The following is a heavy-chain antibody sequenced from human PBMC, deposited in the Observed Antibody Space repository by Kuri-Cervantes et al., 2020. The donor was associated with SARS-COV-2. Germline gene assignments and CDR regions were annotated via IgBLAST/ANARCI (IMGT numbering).Heavy chain of an antibody. CDR2: ISYEGSNE. CDR3: ARDPHNY. J-gene: IGHJ4*02. D-gene: IGHD5-24*01. V-gene: IGHV3-30-3*01. Sequence: GESLKISCAASGFTFSSYAMHWVRQAPGKGLEWVAAISYEGSNEYYADSVKGRFTISRDNSKNTLYLQMNSLRAEDTAVYYCARDPHNYWGQGTLVTVSS. CDR1: GFTFSSYA.